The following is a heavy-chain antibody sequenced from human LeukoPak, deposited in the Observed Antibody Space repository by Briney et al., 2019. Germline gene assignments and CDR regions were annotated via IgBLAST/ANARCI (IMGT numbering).Heavy chain of an antibody. Sequence: ASVKVSCKTSGYTFIHYYIHWVRQAPGQGLEWMGIINPSSDSTSYAQKFQGRVTMTEDTSTDTAYMELSSLRSEDTAVYYCATGRFTGPHYYYYYMDVWGKGTTVTVSS. D-gene: IGHD1-14*01. CDR2: INPSSDST. V-gene: IGHV1-46*01. CDR3: ATGRFTGPHYYYYYMDV. J-gene: IGHJ6*03. CDR1: GYTFIHYY.